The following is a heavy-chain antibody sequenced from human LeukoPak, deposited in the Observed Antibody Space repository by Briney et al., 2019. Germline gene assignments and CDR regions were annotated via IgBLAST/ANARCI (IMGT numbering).Heavy chain of an antibody. V-gene: IGHV3-66*02. D-gene: IGHD4-11*01. CDR1: GFTVSSNY. J-gene: IGHJ6*03. CDR2: IYSGGST. CDR3: AKADYSNYYYYMDV. Sequence: GGSLRLSCAASGFTVSSNYMSWVRQAPGKGLEWVSVIYSGGSTYYADSVKGRFTISRDNSKNTLYLQMNSLRAEDTAVYYCAKADYSNYYYYMDVWGKGTTVTVSS.